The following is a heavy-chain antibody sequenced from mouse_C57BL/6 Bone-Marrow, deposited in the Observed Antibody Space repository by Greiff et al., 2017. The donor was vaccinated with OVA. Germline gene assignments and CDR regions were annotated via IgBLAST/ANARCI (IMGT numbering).Heavy chain of an antibody. CDR2: IYPGSGST. J-gene: IGHJ3*01. CDR1: GYTFTSYW. Sequence: QVQLQQPGAELVKPGASVKMSCKASGYTFTSYWITWVKQRPGQGLEWIGDIYPGSGSTNYNEKFKSKATLTVDTSSSTAYMQLSSLTSEDSAVYYCARCGLRRRGVVGCAYWGQGTLVTVSA. V-gene: IGHV1-55*01. D-gene: IGHD2-4*01. CDR3: ARCGLRRRGVVGCAY.